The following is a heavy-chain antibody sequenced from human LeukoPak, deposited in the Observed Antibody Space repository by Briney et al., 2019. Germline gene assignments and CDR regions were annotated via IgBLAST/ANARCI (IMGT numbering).Heavy chain of an antibody. CDR3: ARDFGWGMTTVTTVES. V-gene: IGHV1-2*02. CDR1: GYTVTGYH. J-gene: IGHJ5*01. D-gene: IGHD4-17*01. Sequence: ASVKVSCKASGYTVTGYHMHWVRQAPGQGLEWMGWINPNSGGTNYAQKFQGRVTMTRDTSINTAYMELSRLRSDDTAVYYCARDFGWGMTTVTTVESWGQGTLVTVSS. CDR2: INPNSGGT.